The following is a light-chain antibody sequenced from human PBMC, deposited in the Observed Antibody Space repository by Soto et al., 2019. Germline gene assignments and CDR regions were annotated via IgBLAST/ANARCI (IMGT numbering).Light chain of an antibody. J-gene: IGKJ3*01. V-gene: IGKV1-5*03. CDR1: QSINNW. Sequence: DIXXTQSPSTLSASIGDRVTITCRASQSINNWLAWYQQKPGKAPKVLIYKASSLESGVPSRFSGSESGTEFTLAINSLQPDDFATYYCQQYDTYPFTFGPGTKVDIK. CDR2: KAS. CDR3: QQYDTYPFT.